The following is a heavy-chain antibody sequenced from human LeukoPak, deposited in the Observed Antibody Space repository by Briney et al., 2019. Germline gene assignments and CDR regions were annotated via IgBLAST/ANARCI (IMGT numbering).Heavy chain of an antibody. Sequence: TSETLSLTCTVSGGSISSSSYYWGWIRQPPGKGPEWIVSMYYSGSTFYNPSLKGRVTMSVDTSKNQFSLKLSSVTAADTAMYYCARDLYEDSSWYPSYYFDYWGQGTLVTVSS. CDR1: GGSISSSSYY. J-gene: IGHJ4*02. CDR2: MYYSGST. V-gene: IGHV4-39*07. D-gene: IGHD6-13*01. CDR3: ARDLYEDSSWYPSYYFDY.